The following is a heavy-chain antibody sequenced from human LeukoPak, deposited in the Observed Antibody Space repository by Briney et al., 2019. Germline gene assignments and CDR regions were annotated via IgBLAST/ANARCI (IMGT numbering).Heavy chain of an antibody. Sequence: SETLSLTCTVSGGSISSYYWSWIRQPPGKGLEWIGYIYYSGSTNYNPSLKSRVTISVDTSKNQFSLKLSSVTAADTAVYYCARTYCSGGSCCVDYWGQGTLVTVSS. V-gene: IGHV4-59*01. CDR2: IYYSGST. CDR1: GGSISSYY. J-gene: IGHJ4*02. D-gene: IGHD2-15*01. CDR3: ARTYCSGGSCCVDY.